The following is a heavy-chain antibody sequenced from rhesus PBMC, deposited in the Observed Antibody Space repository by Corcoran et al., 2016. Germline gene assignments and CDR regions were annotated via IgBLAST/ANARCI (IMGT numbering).Heavy chain of an antibody. J-gene: IGHJ6*01. CDR3: ARDYYGFNS. CDR2: ISGSGGRT. CDR1: GGSITSNY. V-gene: IGHV4-173*01. Sequence: QLQLQESGPELVKPSGTLSLTCAVSGGSITSNYWSWIRQPPGKGLEWIGHISGSGGRTDYNPALTSRVTSSTDMSKNQFSLKRSSVTAADTAIYYCARDYYGFNSWGQGVVVTVSS.